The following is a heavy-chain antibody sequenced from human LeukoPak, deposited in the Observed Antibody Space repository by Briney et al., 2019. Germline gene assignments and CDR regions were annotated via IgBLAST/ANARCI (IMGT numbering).Heavy chain of an antibody. Sequence: PSETLSLTCTVSGDSLSSSSYYWGWIRQPPGKGLEWIGSIFYSGTTYYNPSLRSRVTISVDSSKNQFSLKLSSVTAADTAVYYCARQWKDFDFWGQGTLVTVSS. CDR3: ARQWKDFDF. V-gene: IGHV4-39*01. CDR1: GDSLSSSSYY. CDR2: IFYSGTT. D-gene: IGHD1-1*01. J-gene: IGHJ4*02.